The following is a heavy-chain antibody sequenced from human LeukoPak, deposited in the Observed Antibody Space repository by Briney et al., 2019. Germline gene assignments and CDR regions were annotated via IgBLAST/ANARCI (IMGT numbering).Heavy chain of an antibody. CDR2: ISGSGGST. D-gene: IGHD6-13*01. CDR3: AKEHIAAAYYYYYYYMDV. V-gene: IGHV3-23*01. J-gene: IGHJ6*03. Sequence: GGSLRLSCAASGFTFSSYAMSWVRQAPGKGLEWVSAISGSGGSTYYADSVKGRFTISRDNSKNTLYLQMNSLRAEDTAVYYCAKEHIAAAYYYYYYYMDVWGKGTTVTVSS. CDR1: GFTFSSYA.